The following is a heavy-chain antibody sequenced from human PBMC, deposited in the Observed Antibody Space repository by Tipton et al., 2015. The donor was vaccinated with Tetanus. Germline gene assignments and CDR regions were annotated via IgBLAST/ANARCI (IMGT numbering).Heavy chain of an antibody. Sequence: TLSLTCAVSGALLSTGGYSWGWIRQPPGQGLEWIGYIYHTGSTYYNPSVRSRVSISTVGSKNHVSLRLTSVTAADTGAYFCVRGRGSGAQSFGFEHWGPGTQVIVSA. D-gene: IGHD3-10*01. CDR1: GALLSTGGYS. CDR2: IYHTGST. CDR3: VRGRGSGAQSFGFEH. V-gene: IGHV4-30-2*01. J-gene: IGHJ4*02.